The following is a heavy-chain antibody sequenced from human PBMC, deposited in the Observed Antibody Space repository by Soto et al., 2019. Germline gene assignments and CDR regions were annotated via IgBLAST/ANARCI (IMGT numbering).Heavy chain of an antibody. CDR1: GDSVSSGNYY. CDR2: IYNRGTTGNT. D-gene: IGHD5-18*01. V-gene: IGHV4-39*02. CDR3: ARDSIVDGYSSPFDY. J-gene: IGHJ4*02. Sequence: SETLSLTCTVSGDSVSSGNYYWGWIRQPPGKGLEWIGSIYNRGTTGNTYYNPSLKSRVSISVDTSKNQFSLKLSSVTAEDTAVYYCARDSIVDGYSSPFDYWGQGTLVTVSS.